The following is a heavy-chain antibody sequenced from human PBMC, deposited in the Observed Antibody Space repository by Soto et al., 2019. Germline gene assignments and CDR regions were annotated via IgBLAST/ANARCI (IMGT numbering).Heavy chain of an antibody. CDR2: IYWNDDK. J-gene: IGHJ4*02. Sequence: QITLKESGPTLVKPTQTLTLTCTFSGFSLSTSGVGVGWIRQPPGKALEWLALIYWNDDKRYSPSLKSRLTITTDTSKNQVVLTMTNMDPVDTATYHSVHRTRYSNYVDSWGQGTLVTVSS. CDR3: VHRTRYSNYVDS. D-gene: IGHD4-4*01. CDR1: GFSLSTSGVG. V-gene: IGHV2-5*01.